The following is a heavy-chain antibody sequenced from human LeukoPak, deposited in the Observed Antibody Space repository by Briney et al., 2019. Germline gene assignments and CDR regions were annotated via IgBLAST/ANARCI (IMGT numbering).Heavy chain of an antibody. J-gene: IGHJ4*02. CDR1: GGSISSSSYY. Sequence: SETLSLTCTVSGGSISSSSYYWGWIRQPPGKGLEWIGYIYHSGSTNYNPSLKSRVTISVDTSKNQFSLKLSSVTAADTAVYYCARESLSRYNYGYGSFDYWGQGTLVTVSS. D-gene: IGHD5-18*01. V-gene: IGHV4-61*01. CDR2: IYHSGST. CDR3: ARESLSRYNYGYGSFDY.